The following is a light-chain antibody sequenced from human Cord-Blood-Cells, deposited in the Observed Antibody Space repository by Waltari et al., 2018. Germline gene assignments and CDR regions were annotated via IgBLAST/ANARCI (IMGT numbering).Light chain of an antibody. CDR1: KSISSW. CDR2: DAS. J-gene: IGKJ1*01. Sequence: DIQMTQSPSTLSASQGDRVPITCRASKSISSWLAWYQQKPGKAPKLLIYDASSLESGVPSRFSGSGSGTEFTLTISSLQPDDFATYYCQQYNSYSWTFGQGTKVEIK. V-gene: IGKV1-5*01. CDR3: QQYNSYSWT.